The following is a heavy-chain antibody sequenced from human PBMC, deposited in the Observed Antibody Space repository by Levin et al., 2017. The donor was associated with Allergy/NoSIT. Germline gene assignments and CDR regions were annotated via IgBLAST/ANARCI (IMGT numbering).Heavy chain of an antibody. D-gene: IGHD3-10*01. CDR1: GGSFSGYY. J-gene: IGHJ5*02. Sequence: SQTLSLTCAVYGGSFSGYYWSWIRQPPGKGLEWIGEINHSGSTNYNPSLKSRVTISVDTSKNQFSLKLSSVTAADTAVYYCARDRVLLWFRESIRNWFDPWGQGTLVTVSS. V-gene: IGHV4-34*01. CDR2: INHSGST. CDR3: ARDRVLLWFRESIRNWFDP.